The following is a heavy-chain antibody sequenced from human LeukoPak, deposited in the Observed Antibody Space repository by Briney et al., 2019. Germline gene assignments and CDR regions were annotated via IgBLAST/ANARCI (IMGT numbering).Heavy chain of an antibody. D-gene: IGHD1/OR15-1a*01. CDR1: GYTFTDYY. V-gene: IGHV1-2*02. Sequence: ASVKVSFKASGYTFTDYYMHWVRQAPGQGLDWVGWINPTSGATNYAQKFQGRVTMTRDTSNNTSYMELSRLRSDDTAVYHCAREFRTTTWSFDAFDLWGQGTMVTVSS. CDR3: AREFRTTTWSFDAFDL. CDR2: INPTSGAT. J-gene: IGHJ3*01.